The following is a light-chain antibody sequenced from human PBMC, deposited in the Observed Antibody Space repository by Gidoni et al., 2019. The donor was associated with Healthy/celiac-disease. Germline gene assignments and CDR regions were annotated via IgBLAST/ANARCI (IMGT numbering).Light chain of an antibody. CDR2: AAS. Sequence: DIQMTQSPSSVSASVGDRVTITRRASQGISSWLAWYQQKPGNAPNLLSYAASSLQSVVPSRFSGRGSGTDFTFTISSLQPEDFATYYCQQANSLPFTFGPGTKVEIK. CDR3: QQANSLPFT. J-gene: IGKJ3*01. V-gene: IGKV1-12*01. CDR1: QGISSW.